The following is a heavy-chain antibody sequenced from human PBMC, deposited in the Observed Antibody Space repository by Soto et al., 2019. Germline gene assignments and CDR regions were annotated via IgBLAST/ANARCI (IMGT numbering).Heavy chain of an antibody. CDR1: VFTFSSYA. CDR2: ISYDGSNK. V-gene: IGHV3-30-3*01. J-gene: IGHJ6*01. D-gene: IGHD3-10*01. Sequence: VGSLRLSCASSVFTFSSYAMHCVRHSPGKWLEWVAVISYDGSNKYYADSVKGRFTISRDNSKNTLYLQMNSLRAEDTAVYYCARKGITMVRGVIIGMDVWGQGTTVSVSS. CDR3: ARKGITMVRGVIIGMDV.